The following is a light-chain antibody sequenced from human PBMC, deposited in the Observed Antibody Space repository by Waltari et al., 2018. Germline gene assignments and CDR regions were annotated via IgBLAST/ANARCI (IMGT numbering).Light chain of an antibody. V-gene: IGLV1-44*01. CDR3: AVWDDSLGGV. CDR1: NSNIGGNF. CDR2: NDK. J-gene: IGLJ3*02. Sequence: QSVLTQPPSVSGTPGQRVTISCSGSNSNIGGNFVNWYQQLPGKAPKLLIYNDKWGPSGVPDRVSASKAGTSAALAITGLQSEDEADYYCAVWDDSLGGVFGGGTKLTVL.